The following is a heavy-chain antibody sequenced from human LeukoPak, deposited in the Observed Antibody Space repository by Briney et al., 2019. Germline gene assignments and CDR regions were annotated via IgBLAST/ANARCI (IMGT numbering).Heavy chain of an antibody. CDR2: IYYSGST. J-gene: IGHJ5*02. CDR3: AREAPADSYGPNWFDP. Sequence: KPSETLSLTCTVSGGSTPSSSYYWGWIRQPPGKGLECIGSIYYSGSTYYNPSLKSRVTISVATSKNQFSLKLSSVTAADTAVYYCAREAPADSYGPNWFDPWGQGTLVTVSS. CDR1: GGSTPSSSYY. D-gene: IGHD5-18*01. V-gene: IGHV4-39*07.